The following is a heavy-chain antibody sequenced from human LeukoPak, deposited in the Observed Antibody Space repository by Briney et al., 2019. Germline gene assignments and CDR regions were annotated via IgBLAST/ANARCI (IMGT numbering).Heavy chain of an antibody. CDR1: GDSISSYY. CDR2: IYYSGSA. Sequence: PSETLSLTCTVSGDSISSYYCSWIRQPPGKGLEWIGYIYYSGSANYNPSLKSRVTISVDTSKKQFSLKLSSVTAADTAVYYCARGLYSEGYPPRYWGQGTLVTVSS. CDR3: ARGLYSEGYPPRY. J-gene: IGHJ4*02. D-gene: IGHD1-26*01. V-gene: IGHV4-59*01.